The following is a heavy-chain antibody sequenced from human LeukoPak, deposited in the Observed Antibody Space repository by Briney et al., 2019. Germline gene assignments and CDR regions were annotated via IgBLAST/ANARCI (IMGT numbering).Heavy chain of an antibody. D-gene: IGHD3-22*01. V-gene: IGHV3-30-3*01. J-gene: IGHJ4*02. Sequence: PGGSLRLSCAASGFTFNSYSMHWVRQAPGKGLEWVAVISYDGSNTHYGDSVKGPFTISRDNSKNTLYLELSSLRAEDTAVFYCARGLQYYYDSSGYYFDYWGQGTLVTVSS. CDR2: ISYDGSNT. CDR1: GFTFNSYS. CDR3: ARGLQYYYDSSGYYFDY.